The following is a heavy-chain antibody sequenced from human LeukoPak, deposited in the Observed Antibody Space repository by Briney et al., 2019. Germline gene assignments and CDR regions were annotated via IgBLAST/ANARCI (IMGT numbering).Heavy chain of an antibody. J-gene: IGHJ5*02. CDR3: ARGLGGGWFDP. V-gene: IGHV4-4*02. Sequence: SETLSLTCAVSGGSISRSNWWSWIRQPPGKGLEWIGEINHSGSTNYNPSLKSRVTISVDTSKNQFSLKLSSVTAADTAVYYCARGLGGGWFDPWGQGTLVTVSS. CDR2: INHSGST. D-gene: IGHD3-16*01. CDR1: GGSISRSNW.